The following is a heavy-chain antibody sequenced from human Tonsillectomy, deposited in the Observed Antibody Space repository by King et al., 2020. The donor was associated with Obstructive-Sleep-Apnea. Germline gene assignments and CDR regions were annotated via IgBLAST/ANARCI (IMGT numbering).Heavy chain of an antibody. J-gene: IGHJ4*02. CDR2: IKQDGGEK. CDR1: GFTFSNYW. V-gene: IGHV3-7*01. Sequence: VQLVESGGGLVQPGGSLRLSCTVSGFTFSNYWMTWVRQAPGKGLEWVAHIKQDGGEKYYGDSVKGRFTISRDNAKNSLYLQMNSLRAEDTGVYYCARDRPRDDYGDLHEVYWGQGTLVTVSS. CDR3: ARDRPRDDYGDLHEVY. D-gene: IGHD4-17*01.